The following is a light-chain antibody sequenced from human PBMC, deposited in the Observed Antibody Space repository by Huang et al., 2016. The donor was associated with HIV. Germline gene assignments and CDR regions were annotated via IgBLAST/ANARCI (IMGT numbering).Light chain of an antibody. CDR2: VAS. J-gene: IGKJ4*01. V-gene: IGKV1-39*01. CDR3: QQSYIVPLT. CDR1: QSISTY. Sequence: DIQMNQSPSSLSASVGDRVTITCRASQSISTYLNWYQQKPGKAPELLIRVASSLQSGVPSRFSGSGSGTDFTLTISSLQPEDFATYYCQQSYIVPLTFGGGTKVEIK.